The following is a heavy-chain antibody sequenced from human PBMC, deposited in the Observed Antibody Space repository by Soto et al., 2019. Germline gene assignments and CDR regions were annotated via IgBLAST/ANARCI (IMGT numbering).Heavy chain of an antibody. CDR3: ARDLGCTNGVCYGMDY. CDR2: IYYSGST. CDR1: GGSISSYY. V-gene: IGHV4-59*01. D-gene: IGHD2-8*01. Sequence: SETLSLTCTVSGGSISSYYWSWIRQPPGKGLEWIGYIYYSGSTNYNPSLKSRVTISVDTSKNQFSLKLSSVTAADTAVYYCARDLGCTNGVCYGMDYWGQGTLVTVSS. J-gene: IGHJ4*02.